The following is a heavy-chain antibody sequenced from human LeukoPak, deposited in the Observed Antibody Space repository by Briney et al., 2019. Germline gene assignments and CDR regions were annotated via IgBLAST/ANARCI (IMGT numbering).Heavy chain of an antibody. CDR2: ISYDGSNK. V-gene: IGHV3-30*18. Sequence: PGRSLRLSCAASGFTFISYGMHWVRQAPGKGLEWVAVISYDGSNKYYADSAKGRFTISRDNSKNTLYLQMNSLRAEDTAVYYCAKIGWELQRDAFDIWGQGTMVTVSS. CDR3: AKIGWELQRDAFDI. D-gene: IGHD1-26*01. J-gene: IGHJ3*02. CDR1: GFTFISYG.